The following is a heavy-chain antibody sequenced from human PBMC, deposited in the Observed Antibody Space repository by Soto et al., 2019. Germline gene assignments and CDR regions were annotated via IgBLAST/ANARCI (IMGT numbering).Heavy chain of an antibody. Sequence: SVKVSCKASGGTFSSHAISWVRQAPGQGLEWMGGIIPIFGKTNYAQKFQGRATNTTDKSTSTAYMELSSLRSEDTAVYHCAVAPLDSSGYYSPSTFDHWGQGSLVTVSS. CDR1: GGTFSSHA. CDR3: AVAPLDSSGYYSPSTFDH. CDR2: IIPIFGKT. V-gene: IGHV1-69*05. D-gene: IGHD3-22*01. J-gene: IGHJ4*02.